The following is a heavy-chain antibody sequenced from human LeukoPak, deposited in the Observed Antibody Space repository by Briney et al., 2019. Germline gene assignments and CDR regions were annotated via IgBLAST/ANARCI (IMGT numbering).Heavy chain of an antibody. Sequence: LRLSCAASGFTFSNYAMSWVRQAPGKGLEGVSAITGSGSGIYYADSMKSRFTISRDNSKNTLYLQINSLRAEDTAVYYCAKWGDYDVLTGYYVSDYWGQGTLVTVSS. V-gene: IGHV3-23*01. CDR1: GFTFSNYA. CDR3: AKWGDYDVLTGYYVSDY. CDR2: ITGSGSGI. D-gene: IGHD3-9*01. J-gene: IGHJ4*02.